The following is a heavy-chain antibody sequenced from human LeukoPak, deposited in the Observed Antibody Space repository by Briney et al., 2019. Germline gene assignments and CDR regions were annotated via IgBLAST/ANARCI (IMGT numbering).Heavy chain of an antibody. Sequence: GGSLRLSCAVSGFTFSSYAMSWVRQAPGKGLEWVSAISGSGGSTYYADSVKGRFTISRDNSKNTLYLQMNSLRAEDTAVYYCTRESIVVVPAALGYYYYYMDVWGKGTTVTVSS. CDR2: ISGSGGST. CDR3: TRESIVVVPAALGYYYYYMDV. D-gene: IGHD2-2*01. V-gene: IGHV3-23*01. J-gene: IGHJ6*03. CDR1: GFTFSSYA.